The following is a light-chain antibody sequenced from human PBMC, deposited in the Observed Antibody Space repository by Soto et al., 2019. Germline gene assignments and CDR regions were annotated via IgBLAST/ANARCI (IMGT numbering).Light chain of an antibody. CDR3: CSYAGSSTYV. CDR1: SSDVGSYNL. CDR2: EVS. V-gene: IGLV2-23*02. J-gene: IGLJ1*01. Sequence: QSALTQPASVSGCPGQSITSSCTGASSDVGSYNLVSWYQQHPGKAPKLMIYEVSKRPSGVSNRFSGSKSGNTASLTISGLQAEDEADYYCCSYAGSSTYVFGTGTKVTVL.